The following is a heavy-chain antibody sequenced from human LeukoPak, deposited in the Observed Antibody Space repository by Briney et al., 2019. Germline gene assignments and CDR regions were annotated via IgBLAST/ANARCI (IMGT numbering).Heavy chain of an antibody. V-gene: IGHV4-59*02. Sequence: PSGTLSLTCTVSGGAVNSYYWSFIRQTPGKGLEWIGYISHSGNTDYAPSLKSRVTMSLDTSKNQFSLKMRSVTAADTAVYFCARGPREQWVHFDYWGQGTLVTVSS. CDR2: ISHSGNT. CDR3: ARGPREQWVHFDY. CDR1: GGAVNSYY. J-gene: IGHJ4*02. D-gene: IGHD6-19*01.